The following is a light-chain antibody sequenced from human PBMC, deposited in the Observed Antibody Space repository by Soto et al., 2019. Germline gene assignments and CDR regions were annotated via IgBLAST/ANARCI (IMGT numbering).Light chain of an antibody. J-gene: IGLJ2*01. Sequence: QSVLTQPPSASGTPGQRVTISCSGSSSNIGSNTVNWYQQLPGTAPKLLIYSNNQRPSGVPDRFSGSKSGTSASLAFSGLLSEDEADYYSAAWDDSLNKVVFGGGTKLTVL. CDR2: SNN. CDR1: SSNIGSNT. CDR3: AAWDDSLNKVV. V-gene: IGLV1-44*01.